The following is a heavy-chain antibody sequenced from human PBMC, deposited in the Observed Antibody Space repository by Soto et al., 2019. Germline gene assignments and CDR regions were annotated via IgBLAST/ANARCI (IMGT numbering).Heavy chain of an antibody. CDR1: GFTFSSYP. CDR2: ISGSGGST. CDR3: AKASSSWPLGYYFDY. J-gene: IGHJ4*02. D-gene: IGHD6-13*01. Sequence: PGGSLRLSCAASGFTFSSYPMSWVRQAPGKGLEWVSAISGSGGSTYYADSVKGRFTISRDNSKNTLYLQMNSLRAEDTAVYYCAKASSSWPLGYYFDYWGQGTLVTVSS. V-gene: IGHV3-23*01.